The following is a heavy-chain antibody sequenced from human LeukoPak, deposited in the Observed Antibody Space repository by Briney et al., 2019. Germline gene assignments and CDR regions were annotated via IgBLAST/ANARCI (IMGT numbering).Heavy chain of an antibody. CDR3: AREGSWYPYYFDY. Sequence: PSETLSLTCTVSGGSISSYYWSWIRQPPGKGLEWIGYIYYSGSTNYNPSLKSRVTISVDTSKNQFSLKLSSVTAADTPVYYCAREGSWYPYYFDYWGLGTLVTVSS. V-gene: IGHV4-59*01. CDR2: IYYSGST. J-gene: IGHJ4*02. D-gene: IGHD6-13*01. CDR1: GGSISSYY.